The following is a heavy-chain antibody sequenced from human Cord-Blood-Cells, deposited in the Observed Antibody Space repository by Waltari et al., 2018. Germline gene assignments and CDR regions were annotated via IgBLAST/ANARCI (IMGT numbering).Heavy chain of an antibody. J-gene: IGHJ4*02. D-gene: IGHD6-13*01. Sequence: QVQLQQSGPGLVKPSQTLSITCAISGASVSRNRAPLPWLRQSPSRGLEWRGRTYYRSKWYNDYAVSVKSRITINPDTSKNQFSLQLNSVTPEDTAVYYCARDLGWSSSWFDYWGQGTLVTVSS. CDR1: GASVSRNRAP. CDR2: TYYRSKWYN. V-gene: IGHV6-1*01. CDR3: ARDLGWSSSWFDY.